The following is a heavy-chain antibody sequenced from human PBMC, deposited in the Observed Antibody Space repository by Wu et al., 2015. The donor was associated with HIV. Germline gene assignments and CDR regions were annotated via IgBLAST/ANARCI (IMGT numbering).Heavy chain of an antibody. Sequence: QVQLVQSGAEVKKSGASVKVSCKASGYTFTSYYMQWVRQAPGQGLEWMGIINPSGGSTSYAQKFQGRVTMTRDTSTSTVYMELSSLRSEDTAVYFCARDGGGVRVRADIILPTWGQGTLVYRLL. CDR1: GYTFTSYY. V-gene: IGHV1-46*01. CDR3: ARDGGGVRVRADIILPT. J-gene: IGHJ4*02. CDR2: INPSGGST. D-gene: IGHD3-10*01.